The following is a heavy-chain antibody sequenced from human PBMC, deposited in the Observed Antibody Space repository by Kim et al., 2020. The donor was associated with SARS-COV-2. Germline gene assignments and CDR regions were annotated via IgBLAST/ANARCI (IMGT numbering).Heavy chain of an antibody. V-gene: IGHV3-30*12. CDR2: IVDNGRER. CDR1: GSPFSTHG. J-gene: IGHJ4*01. D-gene: IGHD2-21*02. Sequence: GGSLRLSCAVSGSPFSTHGMHWVRQAPGKGLEWVAVIVDNGRERNYADSVKGRFIVSKDNAKNMLYLDMASLRAEDTAVYYCARWAGTSNGGYCLDYWG. CDR3: ARWAGTSNGGYCLDY.